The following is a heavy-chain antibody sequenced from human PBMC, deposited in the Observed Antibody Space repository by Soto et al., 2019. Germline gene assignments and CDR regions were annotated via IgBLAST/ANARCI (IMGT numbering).Heavy chain of an antibody. CDR3: ARAGIVATIPLDY. CDR1: GGSISSDY. CDR2: VFYAGAI. J-gene: IGHJ4*02. Sequence: PSETLSLTCIVSGGSISSDYWGWIRQPPGKGLEWIGYVFYAGAINYNPSLKSRVTISVDASKKQFSLNLSSVTAADTAVYYCARAGIVATIPLDYWGQGTLVTVSS. D-gene: IGHD5-12*01. V-gene: IGHV4-59*01.